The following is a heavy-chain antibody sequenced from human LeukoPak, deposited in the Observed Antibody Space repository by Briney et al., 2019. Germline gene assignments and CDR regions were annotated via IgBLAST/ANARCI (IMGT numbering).Heavy chain of an antibody. Sequence: SSQTLSLTCAVSGGSISSGGYSWSWIRQPPGKGLEWVGYIYHSGSIYYNPSLKSRITISVDTSKKLFSLKLSSVTAVDTAVYYCARHPWIPEYSSGWYRFDYWGQGTLVTVSS. V-gene: IGHV4-30-2*03. D-gene: IGHD6-19*01. J-gene: IGHJ4*02. CDR2: IYHSGSI. CDR3: ARHPWIPEYSSGWYRFDY. CDR1: GGSISSGGYS.